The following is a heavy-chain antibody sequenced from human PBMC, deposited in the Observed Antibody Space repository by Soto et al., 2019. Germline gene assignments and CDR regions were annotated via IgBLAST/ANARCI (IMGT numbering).Heavy chain of an antibody. J-gene: IGHJ5*02. V-gene: IGHV3-23*01. CDR1: GSTVSSYA. D-gene: IGHD4-17*01. Sequence: EVQLLESGGGLVQPGGSLRLSCAASGSTVSSYALSWVRQTPGKGLEWVSTISSGGSTYYADSVKGRFTISRDNSKDTLDLQMNSLRAEDTALYYCATVPHDYGAYNWFDPWGQGTLVTVSS. CDR3: ATVPHDYGAYNWFDP. CDR2: ISSGGST.